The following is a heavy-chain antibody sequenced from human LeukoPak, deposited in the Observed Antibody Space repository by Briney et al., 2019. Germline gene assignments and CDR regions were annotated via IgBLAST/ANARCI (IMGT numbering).Heavy chain of an antibody. CDR3: ARGRLSSGWYDD. CDR2: IDSGSTST. CDR1: GFIFTDYY. Sequence: GGSLRLSYAASGFIFTDYYMSWVRQAPGKGLEWVSFIDSGSTSTKYADSVKGRFSISRDNAKNTLYLHMNSLRAEDTAVYYCARGRLSSGWYDDWGQGTLVTVSS. D-gene: IGHD6-19*01. V-gene: IGHV3-11*06. J-gene: IGHJ4*02.